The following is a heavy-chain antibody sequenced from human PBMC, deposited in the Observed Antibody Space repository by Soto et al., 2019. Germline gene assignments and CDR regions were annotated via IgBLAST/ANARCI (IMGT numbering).Heavy chain of an antibody. J-gene: IGHJ4*02. V-gene: IGHV2-5*02. CDR2: IYRDDGK. D-gene: IGHD6-6*01. CDR1: GFSLNTGAVG. Sequence: QITLKESGPTLVKPTQTLTLTCAFSGFSLNTGAVGVGWIRQPPGRALEWLALIYRDDGKRYCPSLKSRLTITKDISKNQVVLTMSNMDPVDTATYYCAHRLGYSRSCGTFDYWGQGTPVTGSS. CDR3: AHRLGYSRSCGTFDY.